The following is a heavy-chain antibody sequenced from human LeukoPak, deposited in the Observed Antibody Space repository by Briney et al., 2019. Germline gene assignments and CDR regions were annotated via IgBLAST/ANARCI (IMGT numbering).Heavy chain of an antibody. J-gene: IGHJ4*02. Sequence: VASVKVSCKASGYTFTSYYMHWVRQAPGQGLEWMGIINPSGGSTSYAQKFQGRVTMTRDTSTSTVYMELSSLRSEDTAVYYCARAKAAAGTGYYFDYWGQGTLVTVSS. CDR1: GYTFTSYY. CDR3: ARAKAAAGTGYYFDY. CDR2: INPSGGST. V-gene: IGHV1-46*01. D-gene: IGHD6-13*01.